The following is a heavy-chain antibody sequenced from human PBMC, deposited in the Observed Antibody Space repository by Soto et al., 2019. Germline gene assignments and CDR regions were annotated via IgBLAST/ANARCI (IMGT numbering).Heavy chain of an antibody. CDR2: INPSDGAT. D-gene: IGHD2-8*01. J-gene: IGHJ5*02. CDR1: GYTFTSYF. Sequence: GASVKVSCKASGYTFTSYFMNWVRQVPGQGLEWMGIINPSDGATNFAQKFQDRVTMTRDTSTSTVYMELSSLTSEDTAVYYCARARAVSTSLNLFDPWGQGTLVTVS. V-gene: IGHV1-46*03. CDR3: ARARAVSTSLNLFDP.